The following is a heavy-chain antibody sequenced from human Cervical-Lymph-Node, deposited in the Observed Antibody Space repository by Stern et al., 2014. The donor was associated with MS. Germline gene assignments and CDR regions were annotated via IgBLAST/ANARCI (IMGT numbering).Heavy chain of an antibody. V-gene: IGHV4-61*02. CDR1: GGSISSSGYY. J-gene: IGHJ5*02. CDR2: IHDSGST. D-gene: IGHD1-26*01. Sequence: QVQLVQSGPGLVKPSQTLSLTCTVSGGSISSSGYYWSWIRQPADKGLEWIGRIHDSGSTYYNPSLKSRVTISMEKAQNQFTLKMTSVTAADTAVYYCATTRWDLFTWNWFDPWGQGTLVTVSS. CDR3: ATTRWDLFTWNWFDP.